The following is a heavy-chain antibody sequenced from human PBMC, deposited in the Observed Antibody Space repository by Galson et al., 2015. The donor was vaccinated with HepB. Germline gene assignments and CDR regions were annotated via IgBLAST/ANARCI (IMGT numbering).Heavy chain of an antibody. J-gene: IGHJ4*02. CDR1: GFTFSSYG. CDR3: AKDGIAAAGTFDY. D-gene: IGHD6-13*01. CDR2: ISYDGSNK. V-gene: IGHV3-30*18. Sequence: SLRLSCAASGFTFSSYGMHWVRQAPGKGLEWVAVISYDGSNKYYADSVKGRFTISRDNSKNTLYLQMNSLRAEDTAVYYCAKDGIAAAGTFDYWGQGTLVTVSS.